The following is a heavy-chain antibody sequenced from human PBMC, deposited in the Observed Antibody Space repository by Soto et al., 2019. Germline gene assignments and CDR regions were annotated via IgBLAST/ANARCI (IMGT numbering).Heavy chain of an antibody. V-gene: IGHV4-34*01. CDR3: ARGYGRNLDF. Sequence: QVQLQQWGAGLLKPSETLSLTCAVYGGSFSGYYWNWNRQPPGKGLEWIGEINHSGSTNYNPSLKSRVTISVDTSKNQFSLKLSSVTAADTAVYYCARGYGRNLDFWGQGTLVTVSS. CDR1: GGSFSGYY. J-gene: IGHJ4*02. CDR2: INHSGST. D-gene: IGHD3-10*01.